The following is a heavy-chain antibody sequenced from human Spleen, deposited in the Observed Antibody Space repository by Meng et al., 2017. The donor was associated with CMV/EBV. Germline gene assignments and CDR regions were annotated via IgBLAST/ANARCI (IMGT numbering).Heavy chain of an antibody. J-gene: IGHJ3*02. V-gene: IGHV1-69*10. CDR1: GGTFSSYA. CDR2: IIPILGIA. Sequence: SVKVSCKASGGTFSSYAISWVRQAPGQGLEWMGGIIPILGIANYAQKFQGRVTITADKSTSTAYIELSSLRSEDTAVYYCARDFTSEAFDIWGQGTKVTVSS. CDR3: ARDFTSEAFDI.